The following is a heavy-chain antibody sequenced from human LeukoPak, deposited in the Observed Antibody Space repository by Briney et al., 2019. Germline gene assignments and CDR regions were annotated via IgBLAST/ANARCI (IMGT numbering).Heavy chain of an antibody. CDR2: IKTDGSEK. D-gene: IGHD3-9*01. Sequence: PGGSLRLSCAASGFTFSNYGMGWVRQAPGKRLEWVANIKTDGSEKYYVDSVKGRFTISRDNAKNSLYLQMNSLRAEDTAVYYCARDYTGYFPWGQGTLVIVSS. V-gene: IGHV3-7*03. CDR3: ARDYTGYFP. J-gene: IGHJ5*02. CDR1: GFTFSNYG.